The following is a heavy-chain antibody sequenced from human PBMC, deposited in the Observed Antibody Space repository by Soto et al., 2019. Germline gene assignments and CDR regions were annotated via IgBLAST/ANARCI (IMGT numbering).Heavy chain of an antibody. D-gene: IGHD1-26*01. V-gene: IGHV1-2*02. CDR3: ARLNRGRSGGKWFDP. CDR2: INPNSGGT. J-gene: IGHJ5*02. Sequence: GASVKVSCKASGYTFTGYYMHWVRQAPGQGLEWMGWINPNSGGTNYAQKFQGRVTMTRDTSISTAYMELSRLRPDDTAVYYCARLNRGRSGGKWFDPWGQGTLVTVSS. CDR1: GYTFTGYY.